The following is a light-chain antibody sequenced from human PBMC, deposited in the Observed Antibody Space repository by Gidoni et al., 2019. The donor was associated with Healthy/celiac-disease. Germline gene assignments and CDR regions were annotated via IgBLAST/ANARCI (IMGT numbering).Light chain of an antibody. V-gene: IGKV3-11*01. CDR3: QQRSNWPPIT. CDR1: QGVSSY. CDR2: DAS. Sequence: EIVLTQAPATLSLSPGERANLSCRASQGVSSYLAWYQQKPGQAPRLLIYDASNRATGSPDRFSGSGSGTDFTLTISSLEPEDFAVYYCQQRSNWPPITFGGGTKVEIK. J-gene: IGKJ4*01.